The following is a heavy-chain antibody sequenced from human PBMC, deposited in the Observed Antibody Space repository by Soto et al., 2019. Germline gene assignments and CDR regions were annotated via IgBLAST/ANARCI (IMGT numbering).Heavy chain of an antibody. V-gene: IGHV4-59*03. CDR1: GGSISNYY. CDR3: AKAIVVAGNLRFDP. Sequence: SETLSLTCSVSGGSISNYYYFWSWLRQSPGRGLEWIGYISYSGSTNYNPSVKSRVTISADMSKNQFSLRLSSVTAADTAIYYCAKAIVVAGNLRFDPWGQGALVTVSS. D-gene: IGHD6-19*01. J-gene: IGHJ5*02. CDR2: ISYSGST.